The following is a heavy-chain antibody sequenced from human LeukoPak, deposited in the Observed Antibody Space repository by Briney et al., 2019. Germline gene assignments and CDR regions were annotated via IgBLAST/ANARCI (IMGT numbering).Heavy chain of an antibody. CDR3: AKVPNNSGWYYFDY. Sequence: GGSLRLSCAASGFTFSSYAMSWVRQAPGKGLEWVSAISGSGGSTYYADSVKGRFTISRDNSKNTLYLQMNSLRAEDTAVFYCAKVPNNSGWYYFDYWGQGTLVTVSS. J-gene: IGHJ4*02. CDR2: ISGSGGST. V-gene: IGHV3-23*01. CDR1: GFTFSSYA. D-gene: IGHD6-19*01.